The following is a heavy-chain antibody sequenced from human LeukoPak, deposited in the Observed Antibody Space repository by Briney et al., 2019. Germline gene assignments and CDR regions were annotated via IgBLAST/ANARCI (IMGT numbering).Heavy chain of an antibody. J-gene: IGHJ4*02. CDR3: ARALDTWSALDY. D-gene: IGHD5-18*01. CDR2: VYHTGTS. CDR1: GDSITGYY. V-gene: IGHV4-59*01. Sequence: SETLSLTCTVSGDSITGYYWAWVRQPPGKGLEWIGYVYHTGTSNYNPSVRSRITMSVDTSKNQYSMKLTSVTAADTAVYFCARALDTWSALDYWGLGTLVTVSS.